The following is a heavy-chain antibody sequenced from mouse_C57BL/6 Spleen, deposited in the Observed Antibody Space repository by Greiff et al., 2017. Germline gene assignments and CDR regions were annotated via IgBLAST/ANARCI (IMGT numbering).Heavy chain of an antibody. J-gene: IGHJ4*01. CDR1: GFSLTSYG. Sequence: VQLQQSGPGLVQPSQSLSITCTVSGFSLTSYGVHWVRQSPGKGLEWLGVIWRGGSTDYNAAFMSRLSITKDNSKSQVFFKMNSLQADDTAIYYCAKPYDGYYYAMDYWGQGTSVTVAS. CDR2: IWRGGST. CDR3: AKPYDGYYYAMDY. D-gene: IGHD2-3*01. V-gene: IGHV2-5*01.